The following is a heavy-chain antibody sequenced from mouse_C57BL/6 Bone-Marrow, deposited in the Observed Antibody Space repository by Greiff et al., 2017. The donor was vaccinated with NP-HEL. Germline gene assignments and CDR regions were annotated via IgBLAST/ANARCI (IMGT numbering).Heavy chain of an antibody. V-gene: IGHV14-4*01. Sequence: VQLKQSGAELVRPGASVKLSCTASGFNIKDDYMPWVKQRPEQGLEWIGWIDPENGDTEYASKFQGKATITADTSSNTAYLQRSSLTSEDTAVYYCTTVGRRDYFDYWGQGTTLTVSS. CDR1: GFNIKDDY. CDR3: TTVGRRDYFDY. J-gene: IGHJ2*01. CDR2: IDPENGDT. D-gene: IGHD4-1*01.